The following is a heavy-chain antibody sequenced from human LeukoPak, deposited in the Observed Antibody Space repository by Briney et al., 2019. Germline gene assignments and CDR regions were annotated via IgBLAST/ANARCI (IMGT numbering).Heavy chain of an antibody. CDR2: IYSGGKT. D-gene: IGHD6-19*01. Sequence: GRCLRLSCAASGFIVCNNYMSWVRQAPGKGLEGGSVIYSGGKTYYADSVQGRFNISRDNSKNTLYLQMNSLRAEDTAVYYCANAGQSPHIAVAGTAAYWGQGTLVTVSS. V-gene: IGHV3-53*01. CDR3: ANAGQSPHIAVAGTAAY. CDR1: GFIVCNNY. J-gene: IGHJ4*02.